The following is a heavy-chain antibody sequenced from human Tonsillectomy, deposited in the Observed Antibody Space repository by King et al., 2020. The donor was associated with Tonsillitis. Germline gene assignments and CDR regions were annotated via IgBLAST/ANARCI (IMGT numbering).Heavy chain of an antibody. CDR2: IDPSDSYT. Sequence: VQLVESGAEVKKPGESLRISCKGSGYSFTSHWISWVRQMPGKGLEWMGRIDPSDSYTNYSPSFQGHVTISADKSISTAYLQWSSLKASDTAIYYCVVAGTWPFDYWGQGTLVTVSS. D-gene: IGHD6-19*01. V-gene: IGHV5-10-1*03. CDR3: VVAGTWPFDY. CDR1: GYSFTSHW. J-gene: IGHJ4*02.